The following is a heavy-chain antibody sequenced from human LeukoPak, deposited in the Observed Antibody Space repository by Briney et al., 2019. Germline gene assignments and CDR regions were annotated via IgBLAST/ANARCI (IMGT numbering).Heavy chain of an antibody. D-gene: IGHD6-6*01. CDR2: THYRSKWYT. CDR1: GDSVSSNNAA. Sequence: SPTLSLTCVISGDSVSSNNAAWNWIRQSPSRGLEWLGRTHYRSKWYTDYAVSVKSLITINPDTSKSQISLQMNSVTPEDTAVYYCAKEWVSIAAPDAFDIWGQGTMVTVSS. J-gene: IGHJ3*02. CDR3: AKEWVSIAAPDAFDI. V-gene: IGHV6-1*01.